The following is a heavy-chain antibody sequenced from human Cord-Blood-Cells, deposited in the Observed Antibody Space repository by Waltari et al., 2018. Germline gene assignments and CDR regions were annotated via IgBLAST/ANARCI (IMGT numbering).Heavy chain of an antibody. V-gene: IGHV3-30*18. CDR2: ISYDGSNK. D-gene: IGHD6-13*01. J-gene: IGHJ4*02. CDR1: GFTFSSYG. Sequence: QVQLVESGGGVVQPGRSLRLSCAASGFTFSSYGMHWVHQAPGKGLGWVAGISYDGSNKYYADSVKGRFTISRDNSKNTLYLQMNSLRAEDTAVYYCAKIAAAGNTADYWGQGTLVTVSS. CDR3: AKIAAAGNTADY.